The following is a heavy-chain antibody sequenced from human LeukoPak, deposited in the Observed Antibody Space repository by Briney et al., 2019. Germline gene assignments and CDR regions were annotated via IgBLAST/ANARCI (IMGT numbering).Heavy chain of an antibody. V-gene: IGHV1-2*04. CDR3: ARYCSGGSCYPDGFDP. D-gene: IGHD2-15*01. CDR2: INPNSGGT. CDR1: GYTFTSYY. Sequence: ASVKVSCKASGYTFTSYYMHWVRQAPGQGLEWMGWINPNSGGTNYAQKFQGWVTMTRDTSISTAYMELSRLRSDDTAVYYCARYCSGGSCYPDGFDPWGQGTLVTVSS. J-gene: IGHJ5*02.